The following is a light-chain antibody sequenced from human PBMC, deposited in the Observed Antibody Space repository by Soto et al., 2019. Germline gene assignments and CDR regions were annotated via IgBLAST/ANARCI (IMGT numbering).Light chain of an antibody. CDR3: HVWDSSSGHYI. J-gene: IGLJ1*01. Sequence: SYELTQPPSVSVAPGQTARISCGGNNIGRKSVHWYQQKPGRGPVVVVYDDSDRPSGIPERFSGANSGDTATLTISRVEAGDEADYYCHVWDSSSGHYIFGTGTKVTVL. CDR2: DDS. CDR1: NIGRKS. V-gene: IGLV3-21*02.